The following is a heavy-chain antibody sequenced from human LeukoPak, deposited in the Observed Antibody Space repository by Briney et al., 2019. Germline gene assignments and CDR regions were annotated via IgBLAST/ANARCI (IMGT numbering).Heavy chain of an antibody. D-gene: IGHD1-26*01. CDR1: SYSISSGYY. V-gene: IGHV4-38-2*01. Sequence: SETLSLTCAVSSYSISSGYYWGWIRQPPGKGLEWIGSFYHSGITYYNPSLKSRVTISVDTSKNQFSLKLRSVTAADTAVYYCAKVAVGVTKSFDYWGQGTQVTVSS. J-gene: IGHJ4*02. CDR2: FYHSGIT. CDR3: AKVAVGVTKSFDY.